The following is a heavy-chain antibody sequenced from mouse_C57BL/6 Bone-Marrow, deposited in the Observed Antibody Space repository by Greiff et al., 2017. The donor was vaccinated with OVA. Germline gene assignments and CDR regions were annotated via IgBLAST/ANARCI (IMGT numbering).Heavy chain of an antibody. Sequence: EVHLVESGGGLVKPGGSLKLSCAASGFTFSSYAMSWVRQTPEKRLEWVATISDGGSYTYYPDNVKGRFTISRDNAKNNLYLQMSHLKSEDTAMYYCARVGIYYYGSSYDYWGQGTTLTVSS. CDR1: GFTFSSYA. V-gene: IGHV5-4*01. CDR3: ARVGIYYYGSSYDY. CDR2: ISDGGSYT. D-gene: IGHD1-1*01. J-gene: IGHJ2*01.